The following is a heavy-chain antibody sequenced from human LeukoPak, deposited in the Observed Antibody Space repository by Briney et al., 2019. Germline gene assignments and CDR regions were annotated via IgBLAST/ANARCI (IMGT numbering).Heavy chain of an antibody. J-gene: IGHJ5*02. CDR1: GLTFSSYW. D-gene: IGHD6-13*01. CDR3: ARGGYSSSWSNWFDP. V-gene: IGHV3-74*01. CDR2: INSDGSST. Sequence: GGSLRLSCAASGLTFSSYWMHWVRQAPGKGLVWVSRINSDGSSTNYADSVKSRFSISRDNAKNTLYLQMNSLRAEDTAVYYCARGGYSSSWSNWFDPWGQGTLVTVSS.